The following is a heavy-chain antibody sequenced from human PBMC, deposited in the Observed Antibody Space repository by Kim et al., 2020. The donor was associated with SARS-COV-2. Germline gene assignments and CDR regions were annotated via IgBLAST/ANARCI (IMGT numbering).Heavy chain of an antibody. D-gene: IGHD6-19*01. CDR3: ARGSDLSSGPDGGMDV. V-gene: IGHV4-61*01. Sequence: SETLSLTCTVSGGSVSSGSYYWSWIRQPPGKGLEWIGYIYYSGSTNYNPSLKSRVTISVDTSKNQFSLKLSSVTAADTAVYYCARGSDLSSGPDGGMDVWGQGTTVTVSS. J-gene: IGHJ6*02. CDR2: IYYSGST. CDR1: GGSVSSGSYY.